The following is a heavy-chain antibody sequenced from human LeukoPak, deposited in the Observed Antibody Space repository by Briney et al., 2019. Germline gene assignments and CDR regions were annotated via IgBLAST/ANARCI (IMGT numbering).Heavy chain of an antibody. D-gene: IGHD6-13*01. CDR3: ARVWVAAAGTGAFDY. Sequence: SETLSLTCTVSGGSISSYYWSWIRQPPGKGLEWIGYIYYSGSTNYNPSLKSRVTISVDTSKNQFSLKLSSVTAADTAVYYCARVWVAAAGTGAFDYWGQGTLVTVSS. CDR1: GGSISSYY. CDR2: IYYSGST. J-gene: IGHJ4*02. V-gene: IGHV4-59*12.